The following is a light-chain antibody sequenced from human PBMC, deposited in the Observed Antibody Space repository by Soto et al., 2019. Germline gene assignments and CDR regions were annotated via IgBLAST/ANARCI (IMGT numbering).Light chain of an antibody. CDR1: QSVSNNY. CDR3: QQRSNWPIT. V-gene: IGKV3D-20*02. J-gene: IGKJ5*01. CDR2: GAS. Sequence: IVLTQSPGTLSLSPGERATLSFRASQSVSNNYLAWYQQKPGQAPRLLIYGASNRATGIPDRFSGSGSGTDFTLTISRLEPEDFAVYYCQQRSNWPITFGQGTRLEIK.